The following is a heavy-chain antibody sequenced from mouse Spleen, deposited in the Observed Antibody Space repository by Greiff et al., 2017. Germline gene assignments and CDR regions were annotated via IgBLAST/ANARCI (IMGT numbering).Heavy chain of an antibody. D-gene: IGHD1-1*01. CDR1: GFTFSSYT. CDR2: ISSGGSYT. Sequence: EVQGVESGGGLVKRGGSLKLSCAASGFTFSSYTMSWVRQTPEKRLEWVATISSGGSYTYYPDSVKGRFTISRDNAKNTLYLQMSSLKSEDTAMYYCTRDYYGSSYVDYFDYWGQGTTLTVSS. CDR3: TRDYYGSSYVDYFDY. V-gene: IGHV5-6-4*01. J-gene: IGHJ2*01.